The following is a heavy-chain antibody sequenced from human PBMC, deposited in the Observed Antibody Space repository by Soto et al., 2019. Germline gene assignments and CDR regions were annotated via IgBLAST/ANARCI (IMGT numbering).Heavy chain of an antibody. V-gene: IGHV4-30-4*01. CDR3: ARGSYYYDSSGYSPY. CDR1: GGSISSGDYY. D-gene: IGHD3-22*01. Sequence: QVQLQESGPGLVKPSQTLSLTCTVSGGSISSGDYYWSWIRQPPRKGLEWIGYLYYSGSTYYNPCPMRRVTITVHTYKIQFTVKLSCVTAADTAVYYCARGSYYYDSSGYSPYWGQGTLVTVSS. CDR2: LYYSGST. J-gene: IGHJ4*02.